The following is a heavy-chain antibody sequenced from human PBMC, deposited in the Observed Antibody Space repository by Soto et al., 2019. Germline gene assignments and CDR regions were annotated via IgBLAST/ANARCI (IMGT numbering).Heavy chain of an antibody. V-gene: IGHV1-3*01. J-gene: IGHJ5*02. CDR1: GYTFTSYA. Sequence: VASVKVSCKASGYTFTSYAMHWVRQAPGQRLEWMGWINAGNGNTKYSQKFQGRVTITRDTSASTAYMELSSLRSEDTAVYYCARDEPKYYYGSGSFNWFDPWGQGTLVTVSS. CDR3: ARDEPKYYYGSGSFNWFDP. D-gene: IGHD3-10*01. CDR2: INAGNGNT.